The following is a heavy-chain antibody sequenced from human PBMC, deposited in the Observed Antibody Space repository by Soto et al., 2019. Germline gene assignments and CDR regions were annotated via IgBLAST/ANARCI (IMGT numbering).Heavy chain of an antibody. V-gene: IGHV1-2*04. CDR1: GYTFTSYY. CDR3: ARDRSEWLSPPSSWFDP. CDR2: INPNSGGT. Sequence: ASVKVSCKASGYTFTSYYMHWVRQAPGQGLEWMGIINPNSGGTNYAQKFQGWVTMTRDTSISTAYMELSRLRSDDTAVYYCARDRSEWLSPPSSWFDPWGQGTLVTVSS. J-gene: IGHJ5*02. D-gene: IGHD3-3*01.